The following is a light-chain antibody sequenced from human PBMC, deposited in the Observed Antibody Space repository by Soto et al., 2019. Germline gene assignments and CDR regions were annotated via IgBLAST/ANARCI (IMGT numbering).Light chain of an antibody. Sequence: DIVMTQTPLSLSVTPGQPASISCTSSQSLLHGDGKTYLFWYLQKPGQPTQLLIYELSNRFSGVTDRFSGSGSGTDFTLESSRVEAEDVGVYYCMQTKQLPLTCGGGTNVEIK. J-gene: IGKJ4*01. CDR1: QSLLHGDGKTY. CDR3: MQTKQLPLT. V-gene: IGKV2D-29*01. CDR2: ELS.